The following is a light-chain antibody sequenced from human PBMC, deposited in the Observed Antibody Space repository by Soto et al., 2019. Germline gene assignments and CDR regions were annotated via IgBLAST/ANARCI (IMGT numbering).Light chain of an antibody. CDR3: QSADSSGAYRV. CDR1: ALPKKY. V-gene: IGLV3-25*03. Sequence: SFELTQPPSVSVSPGQTARITFSGDALPKKYAYWYQQKPGQAPVLVIYKDSERPSGIPERFSGSSSGTTVTLTISGVQAEDEADYYCQSADSSGAYRVFGTGTKVTVL. J-gene: IGLJ1*01. CDR2: KDS.